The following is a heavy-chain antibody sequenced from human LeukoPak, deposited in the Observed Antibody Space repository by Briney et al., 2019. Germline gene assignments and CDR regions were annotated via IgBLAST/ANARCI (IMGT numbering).Heavy chain of an antibody. J-gene: IGHJ4*02. Sequence: ASVKVSCKASGYTFTSYYMHWVRQAPGQGLEWMGIINPSGGSTSYAQKFQGRVTMTRDTSTSTVYMELSSLRSEDTVVYYCARVKLTGNPDKISTAYYFDYWGQGTLVTVSS. CDR1: GYTFTSYY. CDR3: ARVKLTGNPDKISTAYYFDY. V-gene: IGHV1-46*01. D-gene: IGHD3-9*01. CDR2: INPSGGST.